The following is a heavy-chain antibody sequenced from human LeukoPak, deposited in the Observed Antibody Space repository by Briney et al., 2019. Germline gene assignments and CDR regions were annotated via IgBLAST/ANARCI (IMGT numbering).Heavy chain of an antibody. CDR3: AKDLVRDYTGGVDY. CDR2: VSGSGGST. D-gene: IGHD3-16*01. CDR1: GFTFSSYG. Sequence: AGGSLRLSCAASGFTFSSYGMHWVRQAPGKGLEWVSAVSGSGGSTYYADSVKGRFTISRDNSKNTLYLQMNNLRAEDTAVNYCAKDLVRDYTGGVDYWGQGTLVTVSS. J-gene: IGHJ4*02. V-gene: IGHV3-23*01.